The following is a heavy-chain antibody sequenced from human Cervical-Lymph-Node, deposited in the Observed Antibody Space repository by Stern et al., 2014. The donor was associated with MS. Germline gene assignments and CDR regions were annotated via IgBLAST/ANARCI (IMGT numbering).Heavy chain of an antibody. CDR1: GFTFSNCW. D-gene: IGHD1-26*01. CDR2: INSDGSRT. J-gene: IGHJ4*02. Sequence: EVQLVESGGGLVQPGGSLRLSCAASGFTFSNCWMHWVRQAPGKGLVWVSHINSDGSRTSYADSVKGRFTISGDNAKNTLYLQMNSLRAEDTAVYYCARSWELAFDYWGQGTLVTVSS. CDR3: ARSWELAFDY. V-gene: IGHV3-74*02.